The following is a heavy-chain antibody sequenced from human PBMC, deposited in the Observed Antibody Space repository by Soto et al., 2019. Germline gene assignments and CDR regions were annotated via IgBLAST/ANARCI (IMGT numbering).Heavy chain of an antibody. CDR3: ARDSGLYYDFWSGYYSDAFDI. CDR1: GFTFSSYS. D-gene: IGHD3-3*01. Sequence: GGSLRLSCAASGFTFSSYSMNWVRQAPGKGLEWVSYISSSSSTIYYADSVKGRFTISRDNAKNSLYLQMNSLRAEDTAVYYCARDSGLYYDFWSGYYSDAFDIWGQGTMVTVSS. J-gene: IGHJ3*02. CDR2: ISSSSSTI. V-gene: IGHV3-48*01.